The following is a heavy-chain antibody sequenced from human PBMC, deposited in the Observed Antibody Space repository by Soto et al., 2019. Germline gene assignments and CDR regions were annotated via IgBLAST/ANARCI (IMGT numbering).Heavy chain of an antibody. V-gene: IGHV3-30*18. CDR3: AKDKEDSTRGMDV. CDR2: ISYDGSNK. CDR1: GFTFSSYA. D-gene: IGHD4-17*01. J-gene: IGHJ6*02. Sequence: QVQLVESGGGVVQPGRSLRLSCAASGFTFSSYAMHWVRQAPGKGLEWVAGISYDGSNKYYADSVKGRFTISRDNSKNTLFLQMNSLRVEDTAVYYCAKDKEDSTRGMDVWGQVTTVTVSS.